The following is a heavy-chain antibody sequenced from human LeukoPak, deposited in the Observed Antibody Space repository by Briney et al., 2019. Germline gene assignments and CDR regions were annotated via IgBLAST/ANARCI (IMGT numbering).Heavy chain of an antibody. J-gene: IGHJ4*02. CDR3: ARGDWGY. Sequence: SETLSLTCTVSGDSISSSYYYWGWIRQPPGKGLEWIGSIYYSGSTHYNPSLKSRITISLDTSKNQFSLKLSSVTAADTAVYYCARGDWGYWGQGTLVTVSS. V-gene: IGHV4-39*07. CDR1: GDSISSSYYY. D-gene: IGHD3-16*01. CDR2: IYYSGST.